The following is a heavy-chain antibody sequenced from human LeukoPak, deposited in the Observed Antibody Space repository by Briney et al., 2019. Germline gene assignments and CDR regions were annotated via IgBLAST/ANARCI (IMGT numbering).Heavy chain of an antibody. V-gene: IGHV3-66*02. CDR3: ARLHFYDSSGYYYSLVDY. J-gene: IGHJ4*02. CDR1: GFTVSSNY. CDR2: IYSGGST. Sequence: GGSLRLSCAASGFTVSSNYMSWVRQAPGTGLEWVSVIYSGGSTYYADSVKGRFTISRDNSKNTLYLQMNSLRAEDTAVYYCARLHFYDSSGYYYSLVDYWGQGTLVTVSS. D-gene: IGHD3-22*01.